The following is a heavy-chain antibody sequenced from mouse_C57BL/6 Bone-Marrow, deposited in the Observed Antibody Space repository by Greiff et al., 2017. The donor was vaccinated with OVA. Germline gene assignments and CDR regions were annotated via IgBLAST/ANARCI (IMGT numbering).Heavy chain of an antibody. D-gene: IGHD2-3*01. J-gene: IGHJ4*01. CDR1: GYAFTNYL. CDR3: ARFGGWAMDY. V-gene: IGHV1-54*01. Sequence: QVQLQQSGAELVRPGTSVKVSCKASGYAFTNYLIEGVKQRPGQGLEWIGVINPGSGGTNYNEKFKGKATLTADKSSSTAYMQLSSLTSEDSAVYFCARFGGWAMDYWGQGTSVTVSS. CDR2: INPGSGGT.